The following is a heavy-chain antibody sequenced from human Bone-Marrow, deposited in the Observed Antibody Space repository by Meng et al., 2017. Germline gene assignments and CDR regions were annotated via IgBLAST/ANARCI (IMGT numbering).Heavy chain of an antibody. Sequence: SETLSLTCNVSGGSVSSTRYYWSWIRQPPGKGLEWSGYIFYGGSTNYNPSLKSRLSISVGTSKNHFSLKLSSVTAADTAVYYCARGFVQIFGLDVHAEAFDVWGQGTVVTVSS. CDR2: IFYGGST. J-gene: IGHJ3*01. CDR3: ARGFVQIFGLDVHAEAFDV. CDR1: GGSVSSTRYY. V-gene: IGHV4-61*03. D-gene: IGHD3/OR15-3a*01.